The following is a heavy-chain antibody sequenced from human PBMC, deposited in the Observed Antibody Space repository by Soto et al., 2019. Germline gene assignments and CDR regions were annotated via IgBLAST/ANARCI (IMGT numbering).Heavy chain of an antibody. V-gene: IGHV3-30*04. D-gene: IGHD2-8*01. CDR1: GFTFSSYA. CDR3: AREQTYCTNGVCSSYYGMDV. J-gene: IGHJ6*02. CDR2: ISYDGSNK. Sequence: QVQLVESGGGVVQPGRSLRLSCAASGFTFSSYAMHWVRQAPDKGLEWVAVISYDGSNKFYADSVKGRFTISGDNSKNTLYLQMNSLRAEDTAVYYCAREQTYCTNGVCSSYYGMDVWGQGTTVTVSS.